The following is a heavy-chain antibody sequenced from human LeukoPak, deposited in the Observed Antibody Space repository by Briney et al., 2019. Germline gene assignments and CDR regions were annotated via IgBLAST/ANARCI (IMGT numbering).Heavy chain of an antibody. CDR3: AREKIAASMGYPDS. Sequence: ASVKVSCKASGYTFTAYSIHWVRQAPGQRFEWMGWINPNTGGTNYAQRFQGRVTMTRVTSISTAYMEINRLTSDDTALYYCAREKIAASMGYPDSWGQGTLVTVSS. D-gene: IGHD2-15*01. J-gene: IGHJ4*02. V-gene: IGHV1-2*02. CDR1: GYTFTAYS. CDR2: INPNTGGT.